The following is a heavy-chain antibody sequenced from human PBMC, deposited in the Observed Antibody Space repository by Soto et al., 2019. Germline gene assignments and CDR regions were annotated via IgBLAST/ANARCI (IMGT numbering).Heavy chain of an antibody. CDR2: ISSSSSYI. J-gene: IGHJ3*02. CDR3: ARRTDYDFWTGGAFDI. Sequence: VQLVESGGGLVKPGGSLRLSCAASGFTFSSYSMNWVRQAPGKGLEWVSSISSSSSYIYYADSVKGRFTISRDNAKNSLYLQMNSLRAEDTAVYYCARRTDYDFWTGGAFDIWGQGTMVTVSS. V-gene: IGHV3-21*01. CDR1: GFTFSSYS. D-gene: IGHD3-3*01.